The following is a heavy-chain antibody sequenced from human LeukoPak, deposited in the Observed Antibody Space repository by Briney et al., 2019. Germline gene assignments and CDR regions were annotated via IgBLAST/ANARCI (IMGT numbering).Heavy chain of an antibody. D-gene: IGHD3-10*01. CDR2: ISGSGGST. J-gene: IGHJ3*02. CDR1: QFSFEDYA. CDR3: ARDKYNYGSGGPFDI. Sequence: GGSLRLSCAASQFSFEDYAMAWVRQIPGKGLEWVSAISGSGGSTYYADSVKGRFTISRDNSKNMLYLQMNSLGAEDTAVYYCARDKYNYGSGGPFDIWGQGTMVTVSS. V-gene: IGHV3-23*01.